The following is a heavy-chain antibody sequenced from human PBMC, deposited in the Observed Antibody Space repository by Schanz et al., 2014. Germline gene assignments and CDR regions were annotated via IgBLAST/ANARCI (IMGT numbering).Heavy chain of an antibody. CDR2: IGYLGDT. D-gene: IGHD3-9*01. V-gene: IGHV3-66*01. J-gene: IGHJ6*02. CDR1: GFTVSSNH. CDR3: ARDSRPYYDKSRPV. Sequence: EVQLVESGGGLVQPGGSLRLSCGGSGFTVSSNHMSWVRQAPGKGLEWVSTIGYLGDTYYPDSVKGRFTISRDNSKNTQYLQMNSLRAEDTALYYCARDSRPYYDKSRPVRGQGTTVGVSS.